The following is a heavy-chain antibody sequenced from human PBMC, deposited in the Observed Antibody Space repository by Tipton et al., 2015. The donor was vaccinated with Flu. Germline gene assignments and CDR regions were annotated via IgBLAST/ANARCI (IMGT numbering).Heavy chain of an antibody. J-gene: IGHJ4*02. CDR2: IYHTGNF. D-gene: IGHD6-19*01. Sequence: TLSLTCTVSGGSISNDYWSWIRQPPGKGLEWIGYIYHTGNFNYNPSLKSRVTISVDTSKNQFSLKLSSMTAADTAVYYCARGQGNSGWRYFDYWGQGTLVTVSS. CDR3: ARGQGNSGWRYFDY. CDR1: GGSISNDY. V-gene: IGHV4-59*12.